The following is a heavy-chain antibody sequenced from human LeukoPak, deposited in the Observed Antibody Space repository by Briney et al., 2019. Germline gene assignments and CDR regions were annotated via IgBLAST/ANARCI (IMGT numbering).Heavy chain of an antibody. V-gene: IGHV1-69*05. CDR1: GGTFSSYA. D-gene: IGHD2-2*01. CDR2: IIPIFGTA. J-gene: IGHJ6*03. Sequence: SVNVSCKASGGTFSSYAISWVRQAPGQGLEGMGGIIPIFGTANYAQKFQGRVTITTDESTSTAYMELSSLRSEDTAVYYCAAPHQLLEQNYYYYMDVWGKGTTVTVSS. CDR3: AAPHQLLEQNYYYYMDV.